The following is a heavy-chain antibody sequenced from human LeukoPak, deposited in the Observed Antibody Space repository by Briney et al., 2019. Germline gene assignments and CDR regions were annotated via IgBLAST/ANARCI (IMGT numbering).Heavy chain of an antibody. CDR1: GYSFTTYW. CDR2: IYPGDSDT. V-gene: IGHV5-51*01. CDR3: ARHQIVGATRSPFDY. D-gene: IGHD1-26*01. J-gene: IGHJ4*02. Sequence: GESLKISCKGSGYSFTTYWIGWVRQRPGKGLEWMGIIYPGDSDTRYSPSFQGQVTISADKSISTAYLQWSSLKASDTAMYYCARHQIVGATRSPFDYWGQGTLVTVSS.